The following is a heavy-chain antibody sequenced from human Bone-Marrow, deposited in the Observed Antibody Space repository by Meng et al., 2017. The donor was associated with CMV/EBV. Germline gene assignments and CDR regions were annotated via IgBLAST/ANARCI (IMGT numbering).Heavy chain of an antibody. D-gene: IGHD2-8*01. J-gene: IGHJ4*02. CDR1: GFTFSNAW. CDR2: IKSKTDGGTT. Sequence: GESLKISCAASGFTFSNAWMSWVRQAPGKGLEWVGRIKSKTDGGTTDYAAPVKGRFTISRDDSKNTLYLQMNSLKTEDTAVYYCTTGYCTNGVCYSDGDWGQGTRVTVYS. V-gene: IGHV3-15*01. CDR3: TTGYCTNGVCYSDGD.